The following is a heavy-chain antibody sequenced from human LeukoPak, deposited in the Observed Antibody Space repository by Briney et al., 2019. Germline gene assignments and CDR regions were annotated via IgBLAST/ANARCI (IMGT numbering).Heavy chain of an antibody. V-gene: IGHV3-66*01. CDR2: IYGGGST. CDR3: ARAGYYGSGSYDAFDI. Sequence: PGGSLRLSCAASGFTVSSNYMSWVRQAPGKGLEWVSVIYGGGSTYYADSVKGRFTISRDNSKNTLYLQMNSLRAEDTAVYYCARAGYYGSGSYDAFDIWGQGTMVTVSS. CDR1: GFTVSSNY. D-gene: IGHD3-10*01. J-gene: IGHJ3*02.